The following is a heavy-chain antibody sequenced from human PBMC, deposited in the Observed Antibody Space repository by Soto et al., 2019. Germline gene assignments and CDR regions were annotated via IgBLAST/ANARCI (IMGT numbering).Heavy chain of an antibody. V-gene: IGHV3-23*01. J-gene: IGHJ4*02. D-gene: IGHD3-22*01. CDR2: MSGSGGSI. Sequence: EVQLLESGGGLVQPGGSLRLSCAASGFTFSSYAMSWVRQAPGKGLEWVSAMSGSGGSIYYADSVKGRFTISRDNSKNTLYLQMNSLRAEDTAVYYCAKDRIMIVVVTSPDYWGQGTLVRVSS. CDR3: AKDRIMIVVVTSPDY. CDR1: GFTFSSYA.